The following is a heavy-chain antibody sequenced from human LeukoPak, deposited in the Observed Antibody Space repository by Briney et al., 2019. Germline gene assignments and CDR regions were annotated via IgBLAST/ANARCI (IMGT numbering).Heavy chain of an antibody. J-gene: IGHJ4*02. CDR1: GGTFSSYA. V-gene: IGHV1-69*05. CDR3: ARESTPMIVFDY. D-gene: IGHD3-22*01. Sequence: ASVKVSCKASGGTFSSYAISWVLQAPGHGLEWMGRIIPIFGTANYAQKFQGRVTITTDESTSTAYMELSSLRSEDTAVYYCARESTPMIVFDYWGQGTLVTVSS. CDR2: IIPIFGTA.